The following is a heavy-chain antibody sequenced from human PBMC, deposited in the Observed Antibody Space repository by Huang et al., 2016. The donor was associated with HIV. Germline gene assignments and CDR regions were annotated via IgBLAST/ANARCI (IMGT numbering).Heavy chain of an antibody. CDR2: ISGSSNII. CDR3: AKFTALYSYDHLH. D-gene: IGHD3-16*01. J-gene: IGHJ4*02. V-gene: IGHV3-48*02. Sequence: LEWVSYISGSSNIIYYADSVKGRFTISRNNAKNSLFLQMNSLRDDDTAVYYCAKFTALYSYDHLHWGQGTLVTVSS.